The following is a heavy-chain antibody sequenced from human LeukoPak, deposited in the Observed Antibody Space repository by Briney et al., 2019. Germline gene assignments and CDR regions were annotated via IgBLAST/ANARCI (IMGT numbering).Heavy chain of an antibody. CDR3: ARGGSGTYYNYSYYYMDV. V-gene: IGHV3-66*01. J-gene: IGHJ6*03. D-gene: IGHD3-10*01. Sequence: GGSLRLSCAASGFTVSSNYMNWVRQAPGKGLEWVSIIYSGGSTYYADSVKGRFTISRDNSKNTLYLQMNSLRAEDTAVYYCARGGSGTYYNYSYYYMDVWGKGTTVTISS. CDR1: GFTVSSNY. CDR2: IYSGGST.